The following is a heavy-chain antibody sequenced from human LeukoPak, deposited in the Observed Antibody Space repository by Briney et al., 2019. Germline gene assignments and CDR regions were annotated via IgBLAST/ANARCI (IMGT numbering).Heavy chain of an antibody. Sequence: PGGSLRLSCAASGFTVSSNYMSWVRQAPGKGLEWVSVIYSGGSTYYADSVKGRFTISRDNSKNTLYLQMNSLRAEDTAVYYCAKDQSSRRMAYYFDYWGQGTLVTVSS. V-gene: IGHV3-53*01. J-gene: IGHJ4*02. D-gene: IGHD5-24*01. CDR3: AKDQSSRRMAYYFDY. CDR2: IYSGGST. CDR1: GFTVSSNY.